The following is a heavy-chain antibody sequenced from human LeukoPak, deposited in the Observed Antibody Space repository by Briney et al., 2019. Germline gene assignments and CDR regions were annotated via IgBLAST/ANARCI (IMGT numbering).Heavy chain of an antibody. CDR1: GGSISSSSYY. J-gene: IGHJ5*02. CDR2: IYYSGST. CDR3: ASTIWFGELFYFDP. V-gene: IGHV4-39*01. Sequence: PSETLSFTCTVSGGSISSSSYYWGWIRQPPGKGLEWIGSIYYSGSTYYNPSLKSRVTISVDTSKNQFSLKLSSVTAADTAVYYCASTIWFGELFYFDPWGQGTLVTVSS. D-gene: IGHD3-10*01.